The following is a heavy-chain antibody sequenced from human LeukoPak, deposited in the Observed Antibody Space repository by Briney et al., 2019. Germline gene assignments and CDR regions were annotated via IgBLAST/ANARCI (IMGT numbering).Heavy chain of an antibody. V-gene: IGHV1-69*13. CDR1: GGTLSSYA. J-gene: IGHJ4*02. D-gene: IGHD3-10*01. Sequence: ASVKVSCKASGGTLSSYAISWVRQAPGQGLEWMGGIIPIFGTANYAQKFQGRVTITADESTSTAYMELSSLRSEDTAVYYCARDKFQITMVRGVIIGRNWNDEVFDYWGQGTLVTVSS. CDR3: ARDKFQITMVRGVIIGRNWNDEVFDY. CDR2: IIPIFGTA.